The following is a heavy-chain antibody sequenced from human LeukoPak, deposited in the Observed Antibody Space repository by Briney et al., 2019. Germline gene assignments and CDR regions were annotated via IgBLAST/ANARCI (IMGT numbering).Heavy chain of an antibody. J-gene: IGHJ4*02. Sequence: ASVKVSCKSSGYKFTDDYMHWVRQAPGQGLEFMGWINPDSGFTNYAQKFKGRVTMTRDTSISTAYLEVRSLTSDDTAVYYCAPTAEAYTSWWKVWGQGTLVTVSS. D-gene: IGHD3-16*01. V-gene: IGHV1-2*02. CDR2: INPDSGFT. CDR3: APTAEAYTSWWKV. CDR1: GYKFTDDY.